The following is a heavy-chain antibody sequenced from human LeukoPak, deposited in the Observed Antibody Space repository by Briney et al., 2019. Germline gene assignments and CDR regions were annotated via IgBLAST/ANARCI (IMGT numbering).Heavy chain of an antibody. CDR3: AVTATNSGYFDS. D-gene: IGHD1-26*01. V-gene: IGHV5-51*01. CDR2: IYPADSDT. Sequence: GESLKISCKGSGYSFSDYWIGWVRQVPGKGLEWMGFIYPADSDTRYSPSFQSQVTISADKSITTAYLQWRSLKASDTAMYYCAVTATNSGYFDSWGQGALVTVSS. J-gene: IGHJ4*02. CDR1: GYSFSDYW.